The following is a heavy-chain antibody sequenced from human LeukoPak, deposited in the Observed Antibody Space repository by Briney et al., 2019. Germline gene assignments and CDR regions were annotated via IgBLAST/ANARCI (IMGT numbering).Heavy chain of an antibody. J-gene: IGHJ5*02. CDR1: GFTFGDYT. V-gene: IGHV3-49*05. Sequence: NPGGSLRLSCTASGFTFGDYTRSWFRQAPGKGLEWVGFIRSKAYGGTTEYAASVRGRFTISRDDSKSIAYLQMGSLKTEDTAVYFCTRSGKQSGPGKTWGQGTLVTVSS. CDR3: TRSGKQSGPGKT. CDR2: IRSKAYGGTT. D-gene: IGHD3-10*01.